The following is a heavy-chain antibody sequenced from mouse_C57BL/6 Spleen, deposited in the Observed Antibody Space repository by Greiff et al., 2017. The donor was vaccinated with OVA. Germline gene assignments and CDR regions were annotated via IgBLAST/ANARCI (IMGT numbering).Heavy chain of an antibody. Sequence: QVQLQQSGPELVKPGASVKISCKASGYAFSSSWMNWVKQRPGKGLEWIGRIYPGDGDTNYNGKFKGKATLTADKSSSTAYMQLSSLTSEDSAVYFCARLGPREYYFDYWGQGTTLTVSS. CDR3: ARLGPREYYFDY. CDR1: GYAFSSSW. J-gene: IGHJ2*01. V-gene: IGHV1-82*01. D-gene: IGHD3-1*01. CDR2: IYPGDGDT.